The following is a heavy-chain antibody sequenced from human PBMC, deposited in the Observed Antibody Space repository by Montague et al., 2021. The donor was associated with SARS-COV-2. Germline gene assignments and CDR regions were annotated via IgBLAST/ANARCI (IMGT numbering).Heavy chain of an antibody. V-gene: IGHV3-7*01. CDR1: GFTFSTYW. CDR2: VNEDGSEE. D-gene: IGHD3-10*01. J-gene: IGHJ6*02. CDR3: AREAMVRGFDYYGMDV. Sequence: SLRLSCAASGFTFSTYWMSWVRQAPGKGLEWVANVNEDGSEEYFVDSVKGRFTISRDNTKNSLFLQMNSLRAEDTAVYYCAREAMVRGFDYYGMDVWGQGTTVTVSS.